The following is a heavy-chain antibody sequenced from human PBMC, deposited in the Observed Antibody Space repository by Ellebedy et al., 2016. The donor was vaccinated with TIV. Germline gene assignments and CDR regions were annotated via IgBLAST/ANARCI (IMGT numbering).Heavy chain of an antibody. V-gene: IGHV1-3*01. CDR2: INAGNGNT. D-gene: IGHD5-18*01. Sequence: AASVKVSCKASGYTFATYAMHWVRQAPGQRLEWMGWINAGNGNTKYSQKFQGRVTITRDTSASTAYMERSSLRSEDTAVYYCARATHYYVDTPMVKEFGPWGQGTLVTVSS. CDR3: ARATHYYVDTPMVKEFGP. J-gene: IGHJ5*02. CDR1: GYTFATYA.